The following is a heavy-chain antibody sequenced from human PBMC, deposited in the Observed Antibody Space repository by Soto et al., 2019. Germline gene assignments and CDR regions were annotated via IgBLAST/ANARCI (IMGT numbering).Heavy chain of an antibody. CDR2: IYWEDDK. Sequence: QITLKESGPTLVKPTQTLTLTCTFSGFSLTTRGVGVGWIRQPPGKALECLALIYWEDDKRYSPSLQSRLSITKDTSKNQVVLTMTNVDPVDTATYYCAHIQNYYQYDWFDPWGQGTLVSVSS. D-gene: IGHD3-16*01. V-gene: IGHV2-5*02. CDR3: AHIQNYYQYDWFDP. J-gene: IGHJ5*02. CDR1: GFSLTTRGVG.